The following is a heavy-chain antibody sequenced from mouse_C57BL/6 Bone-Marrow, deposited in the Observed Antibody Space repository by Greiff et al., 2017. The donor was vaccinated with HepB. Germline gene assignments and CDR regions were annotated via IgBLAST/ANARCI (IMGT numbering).Heavy chain of an antibody. V-gene: IGHV14-4*01. Sequence: VQLQQSGAELVRPGASVKLSCTASGFNIKDDYMHWVKQRPEQGLEWIGWIDPENGDTEYASKFQGKATITADTSSNTAYLQLSSLTSEDTAVYYCTGNYYGSSYYYFDYWGQGTTLTVSS. CDR1: GFNIKDDY. D-gene: IGHD1-1*01. J-gene: IGHJ2*01. CDR2: IDPENGDT. CDR3: TGNYYGSSYYYFDY.